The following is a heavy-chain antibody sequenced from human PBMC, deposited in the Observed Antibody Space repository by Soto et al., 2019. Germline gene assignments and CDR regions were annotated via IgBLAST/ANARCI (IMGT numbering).Heavy chain of an antibody. CDR3: ARGTKHLNFCGGDCYWGY. CDR1: GFTFSSYW. D-gene: IGHD2-21*02. CDR2: IKQDGSEK. Sequence: PGGSLRLSSAASGFTFSSYWMSWVRQAPGKGLEWVANIKQDGSEKYYVDSVKGRFTISRDNAKNSLYLQMNSLRAEDTAVYYCARGTKHLNFCGGDCYWGYWGQGTLVTVSS. J-gene: IGHJ4*02. V-gene: IGHV3-7*03.